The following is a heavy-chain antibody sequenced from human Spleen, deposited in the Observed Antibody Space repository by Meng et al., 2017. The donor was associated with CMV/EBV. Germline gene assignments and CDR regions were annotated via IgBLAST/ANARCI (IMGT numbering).Heavy chain of an antibody. CDR1: GYRFSTYW. CDR2: IYPSDSDT. D-gene: IGHD3-3*01. CDR3: ARHGTIFGVVGRDDWFDP. V-gene: IGHV5-51*01. J-gene: IGHJ5*02. Sequence: GESLKISCKGYGYRFSTYWIAWVRQMPGKGLEWMGIIYPSDSDTRYSPSFQGQVTISADKSISTAYLQWSSLKASDTAMYYCARHGTIFGVVGRDDWFDPWGQGTLVTVSS.